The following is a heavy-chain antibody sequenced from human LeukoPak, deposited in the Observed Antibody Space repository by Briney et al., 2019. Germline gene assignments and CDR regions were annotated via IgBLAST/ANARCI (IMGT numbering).Heavy chain of an antibody. V-gene: IGHV3-48*04. CDR3: VRDFSLTRLERPFDS. D-gene: IGHD1-1*01. J-gene: IGHJ4*01. CDR1: GFTFSSYS. CDR2: ISSSSSTI. Sequence: GGSLRLSCAASGFTFSSYSMNWVRQAPGKGLEWVSYISSSSSTIYYADSVKGRFTISKDNAKNSLYLQMNSLRAEDTAVYYCVRDFSLTRLERPFDSWGQEPWSPSPQ.